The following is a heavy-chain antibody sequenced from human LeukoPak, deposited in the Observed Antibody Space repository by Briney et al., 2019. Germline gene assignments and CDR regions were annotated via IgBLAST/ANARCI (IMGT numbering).Heavy chain of an antibody. Sequence: SEILSLTCTVSGDSISSSSYYWGWIRQPPGNGLQWIGSIYYSGSTYYNPSLKSRVTISVDTSKNQFSPKLSSVTAADTAVYYCAREGIWFGELSFFDYWGHGTLVTVSS. D-gene: IGHD3-10*01. CDR1: GDSISSSSYY. CDR2: IYYSGST. CDR3: AREGIWFGELSFFDY. V-gene: IGHV4-39*02. J-gene: IGHJ4*01.